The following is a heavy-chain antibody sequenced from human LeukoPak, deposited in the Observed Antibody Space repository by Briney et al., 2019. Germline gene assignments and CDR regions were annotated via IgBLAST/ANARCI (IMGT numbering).Heavy chain of an antibody. V-gene: IGHV4-34*01. CDR2: INQTGST. CDR3: AREGGPYRPLDY. Sequence: SETLSLTCDVYGGSFSGYYWSWIRQPPGKGLEWIGEINQTGSTNYNPSLESRVTISVDTSKNQFSLKLSSVTAADTAVYYCAREGGPYRPLDYSGQGTLVT. J-gene: IGHJ4*02. CDR1: GGSFSGYY.